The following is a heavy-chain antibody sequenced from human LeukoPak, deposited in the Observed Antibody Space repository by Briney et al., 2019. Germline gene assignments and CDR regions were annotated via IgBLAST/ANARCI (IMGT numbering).Heavy chain of an antibody. CDR3: ARARPPTIFGVVIPYYYMDV. V-gene: IGHV3-21*01. CDR2: ISSSSCYI. J-gene: IGHJ6*03. CDR1: GFTFSRYG. D-gene: IGHD3-3*01. Sequence: NPGGSLRLSCAASGFTFSRYGMNWVRQAPGKGLEWVSSISSSSCYIYYADSVKGRFTISRDNAKNSLYLQMNSLRAEDTAVYYCARARPPTIFGVVIPYYYMDVWGKGTTVTVSS.